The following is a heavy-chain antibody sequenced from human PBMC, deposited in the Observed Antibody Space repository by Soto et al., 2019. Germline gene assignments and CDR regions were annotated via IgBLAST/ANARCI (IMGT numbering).Heavy chain of an antibody. J-gene: IGHJ5*02. CDR1: GGTFSSYA. Sequence: SVKVSCKASGGTFSSYAISWVRQAPGQGLEWMGGIIPIFGTANYAQKFQGRVTITADESTSTAYMELSSLRSEDTAVYYCARVPSVWFGNYRTGWFDTWGQGTLVTVSS. CDR2: IIPIFGTA. D-gene: IGHD3-10*01. V-gene: IGHV1-69*13. CDR3: ARVPSVWFGNYRTGWFDT.